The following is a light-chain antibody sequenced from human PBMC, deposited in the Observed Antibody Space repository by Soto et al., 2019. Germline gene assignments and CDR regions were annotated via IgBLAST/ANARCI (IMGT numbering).Light chain of an antibody. Sequence: HSALTQVASVSGSPGQSITISCTGPSSDVGSYNFVSWYQHHPGKAPQLIIYEGNKRPSGVSHRFSGSKSGNTASLTISGLQAEDEADYYCCSHAGGTTWVFGGGTKVTVL. CDR1: SSDVGSYNF. CDR3: CSHAGGTTWV. V-gene: IGLV2-23*01. J-gene: IGLJ3*02. CDR2: EGN.